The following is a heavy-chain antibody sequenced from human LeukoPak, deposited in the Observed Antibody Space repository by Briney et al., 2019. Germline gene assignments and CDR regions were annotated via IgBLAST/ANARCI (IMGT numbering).Heavy chain of an antibody. CDR3: ARNNDDFWSGYYTYYYYYYMDV. J-gene: IGHJ6*03. CDR1: GFTFSSYS. V-gene: IGHV3-21*01. CDR2: ISSSSSYI. D-gene: IGHD3-3*01. Sequence: PGGSLRLSCAASGFTFSSYSMNWVRQAPGKGLEWVSSISSSSSYIYYADSVKGRFTISRDNAKNSLYLQMNSLRAEDTAVYYCARNNDDFWSGYYTYYYYYYMDVWGKGTTVTVS.